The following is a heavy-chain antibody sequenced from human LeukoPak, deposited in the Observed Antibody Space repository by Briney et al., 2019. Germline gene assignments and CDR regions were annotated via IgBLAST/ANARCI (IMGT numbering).Heavy chain of an antibody. CDR2: INHSGST. CDR3: ASSPYYDILTGYYKPYYFDY. D-gene: IGHD3-9*01. J-gene: IGHJ4*02. CDR1: GGSFSDYY. V-gene: IGHV4-34*01. Sequence: SETLSLTCAVYGGSFSDYYWSWIRQPPGKGLEWIGEINHSGSTNYDPSLKSRVTISVDTSKNQFSLKLSSVTAADTAVYYCASSPYYDILTGYYKPYYFDYWGQGTLVTVSS.